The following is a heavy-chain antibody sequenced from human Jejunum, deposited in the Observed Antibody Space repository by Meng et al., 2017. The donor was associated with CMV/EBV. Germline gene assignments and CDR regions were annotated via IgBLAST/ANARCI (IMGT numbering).Heavy chain of an antibody. CDR2: ISAYNGDT. CDR1: GYTITNYG. Sequence: QDQLVQSAGQGRHPGAPVMASCKAFGYTITNYGIPWGRQAPGQGLEWMGGISAYNGDTNYAQTLPGRVTMTTDTSTSTASLELRSLRPDDTAVYYCARVEAGITSGDYWGQGTLVTVSS. D-gene: IGHD5-24*01. V-gene: IGHV1-18*01. CDR3: ARVEAGITSGDY. J-gene: IGHJ4*02.